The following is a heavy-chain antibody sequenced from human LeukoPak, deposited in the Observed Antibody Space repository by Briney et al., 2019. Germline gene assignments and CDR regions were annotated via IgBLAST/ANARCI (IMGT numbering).Heavy chain of an antibody. CDR1: GFTFSSYW. J-gene: IGHJ5*02. D-gene: IGHD3-10*01. Sequence: GGSLRLSCAASGFTFSSYWMIWVRQAPGKGLEWVANIKQDGSEKYYVDSVKGRFTISRDNAKNSLYLQMNSLRAEDTAVYYCARDLSPMVRGVLWFDPWGQGTLVTVSS. CDR3: ARDLSPMVRGVLWFDP. CDR2: IKQDGSEK. V-gene: IGHV3-7*01.